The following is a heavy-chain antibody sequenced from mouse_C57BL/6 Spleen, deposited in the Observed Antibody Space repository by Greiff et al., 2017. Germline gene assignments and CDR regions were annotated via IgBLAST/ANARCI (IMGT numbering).Heavy chain of an antibody. J-gene: IGHJ3*01. CDR2: IEPNSGGT. D-gene: IGHD1-1*01. CDR3: AREEYYGSSYSWFAY. Sequence: QVQLQQSGAELVKPGASVKLSCKASGYTFTSYWMHWVKQRPGRGLEWIGRIEPNSGGTKYNEKFKSKATLTVDKPSSTAYMQLSSLTSEDSAVYYCAREEYYGSSYSWFAYWGQGTLVTVSA. V-gene: IGHV1-72*01. CDR1: GYTFTSYW.